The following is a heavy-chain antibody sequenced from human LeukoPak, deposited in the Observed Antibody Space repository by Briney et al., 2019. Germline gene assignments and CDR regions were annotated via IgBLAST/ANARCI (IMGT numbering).Heavy chain of an antibody. CDR2: IFYTGST. D-gene: IGHD2-8*01. CDR3: ARHVPPPTNGMDY. V-gene: IGHV4-39*01. CDR1: NGSISGSTSY. J-gene: IGHJ4*02. Sequence: PSETLSLTCTVSNGSISGSTSYWGWIRQPPGEGLERIASIFYTGSTYYNPSLQSRVTISVDTSKNQFSLKLNSLAAADTAVYYCARHVPPPTNGMDYWGQGTLVTVSS.